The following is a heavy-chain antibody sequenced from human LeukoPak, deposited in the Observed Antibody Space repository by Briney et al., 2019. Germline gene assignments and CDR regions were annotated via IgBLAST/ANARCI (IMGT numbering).Heavy chain of an antibody. CDR2: IIPIFGTA. V-gene: IGHV1-69*06. CDR1: GGTFSSYA. Sequence: SVKVSCKASGGTFSSYAISWVRQAPGQGLEWMGGIIPIFGTANYAQKFQGRVTITADKSTSTAYMELSSLRSEDTAVYYCARGDYDSSGYYYFSAFDIWGQGTMVTVSS. CDR3: ARGDYDSSGYYYFSAFDI. J-gene: IGHJ3*02. D-gene: IGHD3-22*01.